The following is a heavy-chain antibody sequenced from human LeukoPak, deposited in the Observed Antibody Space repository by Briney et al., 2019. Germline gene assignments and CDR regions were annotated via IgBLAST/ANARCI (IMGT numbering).Heavy chain of an antibody. CDR3: ARDPILWGGYYYGNYFDY. V-gene: IGHV1-69*05. D-gene: IGHD3-22*01. CDR2: IIPIFGTA. CDR1: GGTFSSYA. J-gene: IGHJ4*02. Sequence: ASVKVSCKASGGTFSSYAISWVRQAPGQGIEWMGRIIPIFGTANYAQKFQGRVTITTDESTSTAYMELSSLRSEDTAVYYCARDPILWGGYYYGNYFDYWGQGTLVTVSS.